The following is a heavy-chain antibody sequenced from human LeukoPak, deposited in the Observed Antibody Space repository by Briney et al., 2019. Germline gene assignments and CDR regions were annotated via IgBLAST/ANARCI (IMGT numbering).Heavy chain of an antibody. D-gene: IGHD6-19*01. J-gene: IGHJ5*02. CDR2: IYYSEIT. V-gene: IGHV4-39*07. CDR1: GFTFSSYG. Sequence: GSLRLSCAASGFTFSSYGMHWVRQAPGKGLEWIGNIYYSEITYSNPSLKSRLTISVDTSKNQFSLSLSSVTAADTAVYYCARAVLAVAGTELGWFDPWGPGTLVTVSS. CDR3: ARAVLAVAGTELGWFDP.